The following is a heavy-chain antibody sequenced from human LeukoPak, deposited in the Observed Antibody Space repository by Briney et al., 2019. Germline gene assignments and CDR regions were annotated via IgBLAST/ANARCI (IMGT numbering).Heavy chain of an antibody. CDR3: ARGRGIAVALWWFDP. CDR1: GGSTSSYY. CDR2: IYTSGST. Sequence: SETLSLTCTVSGGSTSSYYWSWIRQPAGKGLEWIGRIYTSGSTSYNPSLKSRVTMSVDTSKNQFSLKLSSVTAADTAVYYCARGRGIAVALWWFDPWGQGTLVTVSS. D-gene: IGHD6-19*01. J-gene: IGHJ5*02. V-gene: IGHV4-4*07.